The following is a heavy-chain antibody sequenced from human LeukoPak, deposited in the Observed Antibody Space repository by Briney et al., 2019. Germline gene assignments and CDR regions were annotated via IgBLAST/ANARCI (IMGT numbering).Heavy chain of an antibody. V-gene: IGHV3-33*01. J-gene: IGHJ4*02. Sequence: GGSLRLSCAASGFTFSSYGMHWVRQAPGKGLEWVAVIWYDGSNKYYADSVKGRLTISRDNSKNTLYLQMNSLRAEDTAVYYCASPTTNGRSSGYLPHYWGQGTLVTVSS. CDR2: IWYDGSNK. D-gene: IGHD6-19*01. CDR1: GFTFSSYG. CDR3: ASPTTNGRSSGYLPHY.